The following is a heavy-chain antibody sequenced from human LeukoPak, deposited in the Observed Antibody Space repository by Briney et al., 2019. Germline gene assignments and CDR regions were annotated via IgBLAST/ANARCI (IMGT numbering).Heavy chain of an antibody. D-gene: IGHD6-19*01. CDR3: ATDLKKGDSGCFDY. CDR1: GYTFTSSA. CDR2: INTNTGNP. V-gene: IGHV7-4-1*02. Sequence: ASVKVSCKASGYTFTSSALNWVRQAPGQGLEWMGWINTNTGNPTYAQGFTGRFVFSLDTSVSTAYLHISSLEAEDTAIYYCATDLKKGDSGCFDYWGQGTLITVSS. J-gene: IGHJ4*02.